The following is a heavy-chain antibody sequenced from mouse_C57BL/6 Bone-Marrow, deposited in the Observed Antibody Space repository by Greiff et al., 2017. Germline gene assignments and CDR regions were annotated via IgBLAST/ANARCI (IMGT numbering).Heavy chain of an antibody. D-gene: IGHD1-1*01. Sequence: VQLQQSGAELARPGASVKLSCKASGYTFTSYGISWVKQRTGQGLEWIGEIYPRSGNTYYNEKFKGKATLTADQSSSTAYMSLRSLTSEDSAVYFCASPTVVDYYFDYWGQGTTLTVSS. CDR2: IYPRSGNT. V-gene: IGHV1-81*01. CDR1: GYTFTSYG. J-gene: IGHJ2*01. CDR3: ASPTVVDYYFDY.